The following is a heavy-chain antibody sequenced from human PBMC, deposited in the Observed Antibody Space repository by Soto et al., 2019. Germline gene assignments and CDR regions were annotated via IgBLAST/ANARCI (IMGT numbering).Heavy chain of an antibody. CDR2: IYYSGST. D-gene: IGHD3-10*01. CDR1: GGSVSSGSYY. CDR3: ARGAYLSGAGRLDY. Sequence: PSETLSLTCTVSGGSVSSGSYYWSWIRQPPGRGLEWIGYIYYSGSTNYNPSLKSRVTISVDTSKNQFSLKLSSVTAADTAVYYCARGAYLSGAGRLDYWGQGTLVTVSS. J-gene: IGHJ4*02. V-gene: IGHV4-61*01.